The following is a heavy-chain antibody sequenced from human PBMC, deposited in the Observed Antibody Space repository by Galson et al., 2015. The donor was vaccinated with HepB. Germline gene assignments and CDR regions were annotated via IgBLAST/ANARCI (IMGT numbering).Heavy chain of an antibody. CDR2: IHYSGST. J-gene: IGHJ6*02. V-gene: IGHV4-59*01. CDR3: ARDRTVEYSLSPGQIKYYYYGMDV. CDR1: GGSISSYH. D-gene: IGHD2/OR15-2a*01. Sequence: SETLSLTCALSGGSISSYHWSWIRQAPGKRLEWIGYIHYSGSTEYNPSLKSRVTISLDTSKNQFSLKLSSVTIADTAVYYCARDRTVEYSLSPGQIKYYYYGMDVWGQGTTVTVS.